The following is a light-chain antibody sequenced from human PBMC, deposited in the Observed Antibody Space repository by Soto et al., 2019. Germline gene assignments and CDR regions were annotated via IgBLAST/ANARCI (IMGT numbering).Light chain of an antibody. CDR3: SSYAGSNKVV. CDR2: EVN. CDR1: RSDVGGYKY. V-gene: IGLV2-8*01. Sequence: QSALTRPPSASGSPGQSVTISCTGTRSDVGGYKYVSWYQQHPGKAPKVMIYEVNKRPSGVPDRFSGSKSGNTASLTVSGLQAEDEADYYCSSYAGSNKVVFGGGTKLTVL. J-gene: IGLJ2*01.